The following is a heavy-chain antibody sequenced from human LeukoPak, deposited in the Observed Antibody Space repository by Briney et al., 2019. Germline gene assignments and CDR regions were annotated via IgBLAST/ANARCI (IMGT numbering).Heavy chain of an antibody. V-gene: IGHV4-59*01. J-gene: IGHJ4*02. CDR3: ASRSSIWSGYQDTLYYCDS. CDR1: GGSISSTY. D-gene: IGHD3-3*01. CDR2: IYYSGST. Sequence: SETLSLTCTVSGGSISSTYWSWIRQPPGKRLEWIGHIYYSGSTNYNPSLKSRVTISVDTSKNQFSLKLSSVTAADTAVYYCASRSSIWSGYQDTLYYCDSWGQGTLVTVSS.